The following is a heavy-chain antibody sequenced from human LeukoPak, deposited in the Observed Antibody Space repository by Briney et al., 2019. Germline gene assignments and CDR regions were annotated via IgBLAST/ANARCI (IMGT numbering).Heavy chain of an antibody. J-gene: IGHJ4*02. V-gene: IGHV4-59*08. D-gene: IGHD6-13*01. CDR2: IYYSGST. Sequence: PSETLSLTCTVSGGSISSYYWSWIRQPPGKGLEWIGYIYYSGSTNYNPSLKSRVTISVDTSKNQFSLKLSSVTAADTAVYYCARASAADETSPGWGQGTLVTVSS. CDR3: ARASAADETSPG. CDR1: GGSISSYY.